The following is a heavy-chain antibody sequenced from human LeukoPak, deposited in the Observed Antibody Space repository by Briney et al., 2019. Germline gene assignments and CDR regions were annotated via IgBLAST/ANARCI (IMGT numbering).Heavy chain of an antibody. Sequence: GGSLRLSCAAPGFTFSNAWMSWVRQAPGKGLEWVGRIKSKTDGGTTDYAAPVKGRFTISRDDSKNTLYLQMNSLKTEDTAVYYCTTRIRSSGYYYLADYWGQGTLVTVSS. J-gene: IGHJ4*02. CDR1: GFTFSNAW. V-gene: IGHV3-15*01. CDR2: IKSKTDGGTT. D-gene: IGHD3-22*01. CDR3: TTRIRSSGYYYLADY.